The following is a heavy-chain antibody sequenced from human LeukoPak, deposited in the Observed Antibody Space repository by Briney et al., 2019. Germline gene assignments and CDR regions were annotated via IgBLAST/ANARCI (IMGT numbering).Heavy chain of an antibody. CDR1: GGSFSGYY. D-gene: IGHD6-19*01. CDR3: ARAGGQWPAAYYYGMDV. CDR2: INHSGST. J-gene: IGHJ6*02. Sequence: SETLSLTCAVYGGSFSGYYWSWIRQPPGKGLEWIGEINHSGSTNYNPSLKSRVTISVDTSKNQFSLKLSSVTAADTAVYYCARAGGQWPAAYYYGMDVWSQGTTVTVSS. V-gene: IGHV4-34*01.